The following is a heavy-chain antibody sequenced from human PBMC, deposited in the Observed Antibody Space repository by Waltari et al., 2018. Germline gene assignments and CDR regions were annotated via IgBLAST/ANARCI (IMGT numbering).Heavy chain of an antibody. V-gene: IGHV3-13*01. D-gene: IGHD7-27*01. CDR3: ARAPXGEHFDY. J-gene: IGHJ4*02. CDR2: TGIAXDT. Sequence: EVQLVESXGGLVQPGGSLRLSCXASGXPFSSYDMHWVRQTRRIGLEGFSVTGIAXDTYYSGSVKGRXTIXREXAXNXLYLQMNXXXAGDXAVYYCARAPXGEHFDYXGQGTLVTVXS. CDR1: GXPFSSYD.